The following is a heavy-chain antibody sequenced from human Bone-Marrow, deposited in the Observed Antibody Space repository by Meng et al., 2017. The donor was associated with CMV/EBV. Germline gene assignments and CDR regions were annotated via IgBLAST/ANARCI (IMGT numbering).Heavy chain of an antibody. J-gene: IGHJ4*02. CDR1: GFTLSSYA. D-gene: IGHD6-19*01. CDR2: ISGSGGST. CDR3: AKDSSGWTYFDY. Sequence: GESLKISCAASGFTLSSYAMSWVRQAPGKGLEWVSAISGSGGSTYYADSVKGRFTISRDNSKNTLYLQMNSLRAEDTAVYYCAKDSSGWTYFDYWGQGTLVTVSS. V-gene: IGHV3-23*01.